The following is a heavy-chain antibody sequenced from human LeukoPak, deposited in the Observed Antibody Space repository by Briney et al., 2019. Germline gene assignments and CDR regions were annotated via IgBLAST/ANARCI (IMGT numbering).Heavy chain of an antibody. J-gene: IGHJ5*02. V-gene: IGHV3-30*02. CDR3: AKVGSDYYDSSGPLDP. Sequence: GGSLRLSCAASGFTFNNYGMHWVRQAPGKGLEWVAFIRYDGTNKFYADSVKGRFTISRDNSKNTLYLQMNSLRAEDTAVYYCAKVGSDYYDSSGPLDPWGQGTLVTVSS. CDR1: GFTFNNYG. D-gene: IGHD3-22*01. CDR2: IRYDGTNK.